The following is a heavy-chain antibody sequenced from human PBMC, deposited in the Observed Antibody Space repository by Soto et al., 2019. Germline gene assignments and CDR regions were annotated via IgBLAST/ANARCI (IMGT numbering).Heavy chain of an antibody. J-gene: IGHJ4*02. Sequence: GGSLRLSCAASGFTFSSYAMSWVRQAPGKGLEWVSAISGSGASTYYADSVKGRFTISRDNSKNTLYLQMNSLRAEDTAVYYCAKDVLGSIARSYYFDYWGQGTLVTVSS. D-gene: IGHD6-6*01. CDR2: ISGSGAST. CDR1: GFTFSSYA. CDR3: AKDVLGSIARSYYFDY. V-gene: IGHV3-23*01.